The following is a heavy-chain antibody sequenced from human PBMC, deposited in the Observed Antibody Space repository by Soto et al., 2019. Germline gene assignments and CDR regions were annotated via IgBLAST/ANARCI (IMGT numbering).Heavy chain of an antibody. CDR1: GGSISSSY. CDR2: IYNSGST. V-gene: IGHV4-59*08. CDR3: ARGSTGYSSSWYRY. Sequence: PSETLSLTCTVSGGSISSSYWSWIRQPPGKGLEWIGYIYNSGSTNYNPSLKSRVTISVDTSKNQFSLKLSSVTAADTAVYYCARGSTGYSSSWYRYWGQGTLVTVS. J-gene: IGHJ4*02. D-gene: IGHD6-13*01.